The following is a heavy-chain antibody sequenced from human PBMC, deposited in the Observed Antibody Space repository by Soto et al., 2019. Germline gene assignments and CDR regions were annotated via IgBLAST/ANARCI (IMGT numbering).Heavy chain of an antibody. Sequence: PGVPMKIRWEALGYRFIAFWVGWVRQMPGKGLEWVGLIDAANSETRYSPSFQGQVTLSVDKSINTAYLQWSSLKASDTAIYYCGRHRPPPAHTGYLDTLGQGTLVTVSS. CDR2: IDAANSET. CDR3: GRHRPPPAHTGYLDT. J-gene: IGHJ4*02. CDR1: GYRFIAFW. V-gene: IGHV5-51*01. D-gene: IGHD2-2*02.